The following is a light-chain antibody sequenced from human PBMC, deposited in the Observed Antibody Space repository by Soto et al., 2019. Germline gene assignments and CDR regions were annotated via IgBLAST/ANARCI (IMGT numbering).Light chain of an antibody. J-gene: IGKJ1*01. CDR1: QSVSSSY. CDR3: QQYGSSGT. Sequence: PGERVTLSCMASQSVSSSYLTWYQQKPGQAPRLLIYGASNRATGIPDRFSGSGSGTDFTLTISRLEPEDFAVYYCQQYGSSGTFGQGTKVDIK. V-gene: IGKV3-20*01. CDR2: GAS.